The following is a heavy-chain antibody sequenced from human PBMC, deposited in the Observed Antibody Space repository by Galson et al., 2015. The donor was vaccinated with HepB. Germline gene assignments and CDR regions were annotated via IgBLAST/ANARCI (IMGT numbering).Heavy chain of an antibody. Sequence: QSGAEVKKPGESLKISCKGSGYSFTSYWIGWVRQMPGKGLEWMGIIYPGDSDTRYSPSFQGQVTISADKSISTAYLQWSSLKASDTAMYYCARSSRGNVERPSYWYFDLWGRGTLVTVSS. CDR3: ARSSRGNVERPSYWYFDL. J-gene: IGHJ2*01. D-gene: IGHD1-1*01. CDR2: IYPGDSDT. V-gene: IGHV5-51*03. CDR1: GYSFTSYW.